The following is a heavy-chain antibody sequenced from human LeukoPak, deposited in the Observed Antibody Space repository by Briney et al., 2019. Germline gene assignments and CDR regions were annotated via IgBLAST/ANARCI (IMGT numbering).Heavy chain of an antibody. J-gene: IGHJ4*02. Sequence: SETLSLTCTVSGDSISGYYWTWIRQPPGKGLEWIGYIYYSGSINYNPSLKSRLTISVDTSKNQFSLKLSSVTAADTAVYYCARLRGNYFPDYWGQGTLVTVSS. V-gene: IGHV4-59*01. D-gene: IGHD4-11*01. CDR2: IYYSGSI. CDR1: GDSISGYY. CDR3: ARLRGNYFPDY.